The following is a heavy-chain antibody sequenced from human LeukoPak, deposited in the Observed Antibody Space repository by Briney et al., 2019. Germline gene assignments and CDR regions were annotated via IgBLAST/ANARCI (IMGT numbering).Heavy chain of an antibody. CDR2: ISYDGSNK. V-gene: IGHV3-30-3*01. Sequence: GGSLRLSCAASGFTFSSYAMHWVRQAPGKGLEWVAVISYDGSNKYYADSEKGRFTISRDNSKNTLYLQMNSLRAEDTAVYYCARSVSVAGTEYWGQGTLVTVSS. CDR3: ARSVSVAGTEY. D-gene: IGHD6-19*01. J-gene: IGHJ4*02. CDR1: GFTFSSYA.